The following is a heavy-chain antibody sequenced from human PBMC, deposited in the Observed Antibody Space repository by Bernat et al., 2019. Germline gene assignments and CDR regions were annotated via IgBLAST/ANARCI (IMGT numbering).Heavy chain of an antibody. D-gene: IGHD2/OR15-2a*01. V-gene: IGHV4-34*01. CDR1: GESFSGFY. CDR3: ARRIQKVPLDY. Sequence: QVQLKQWGAGLLKPSGTLSLTCAVYGESFSGFYWSWIRQPPGSGLEWIGEINHSGIANYNPSPKSRVTISVDTSKNQFSLKLSSVTAADTAVYYCARRIQKVPLDYWGQGTLVTVSS. CDR2: INHSGIA. J-gene: IGHJ4*02.